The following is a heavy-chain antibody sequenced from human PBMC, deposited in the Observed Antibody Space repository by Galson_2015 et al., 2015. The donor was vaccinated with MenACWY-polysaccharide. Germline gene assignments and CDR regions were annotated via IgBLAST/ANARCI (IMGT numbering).Heavy chain of an antibody. J-gene: IGHJ6*02. CDR2: IGATGGDT. D-gene: IGHD2/OR15-2a*01. V-gene: IGHV3-23*01. CDR1: GFTFNRFS. CDR3: ARAYCDRITCYGMDV. Sequence: SLRLSCAASGFTFNRFSMSWVRQAPMKGLEWVSGIGATGGDTHYADPVKGRFTISRDNSKNTLYLQMNSLRAEDTAVFYCARAYCDRITCYGMDVWGQGTTVAVSS.